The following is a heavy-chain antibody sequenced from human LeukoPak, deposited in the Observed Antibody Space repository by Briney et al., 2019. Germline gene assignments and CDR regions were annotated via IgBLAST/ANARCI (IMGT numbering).Heavy chain of an antibody. CDR3: ARVRRYYYGMDV. CDR2: MNPNSGDT. V-gene: IGHV1-2*02. Sequence: ASVKVSCKASGYTLTDYYIHWVRQAPGQGLEWMGWMNPNSGDTNSAQSFQGRVTKTRETSISTAYMELSRLRFDDTAVYYCARVRRYYYGMDVWGQGTTVTVSS. CDR1: GYTLTDYY. J-gene: IGHJ6*02.